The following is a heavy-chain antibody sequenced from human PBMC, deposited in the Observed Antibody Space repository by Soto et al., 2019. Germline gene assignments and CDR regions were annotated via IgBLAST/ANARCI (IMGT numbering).Heavy chain of an antibody. D-gene: IGHD6-19*01. CDR3: AKDPLYSSGWPNDAFDI. CDR2: ISWDGGST. J-gene: IGHJ3*02. CDR1: GFTFDDYT. V-gene: IGHV3-43*01. Sequence: PGGSLRLSCAASGFTFDDYTMHWVRQAPGKGLEWVSLISWDGGSTYYADSVKGRFTISRDNSKNSLYLQMNSLRTEDTALYYCAKDPLYSSGWPNDAFDIWGQGTMVTVSS.